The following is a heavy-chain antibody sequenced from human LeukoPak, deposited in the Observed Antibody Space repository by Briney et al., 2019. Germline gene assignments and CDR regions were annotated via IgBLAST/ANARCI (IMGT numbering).Heavy chain of an antibody. CDR3: ARNGGNSDYDY. J-gene: IGHJ4*02. CDR2: IYDSRST. V-gene: IGHV4-39*07. Sequence: SETLSLTCTVSGGSIRSSYYYWGWIRQPPGKGLEWIGSIYDSRSTYYNPSLKSRVTMLLDKSKNQFSLKLNSVTAADTAVYYCARNGGNSDYDYWGQGTLVTVSA. D-gene: IGHD4-23*01. CDR1: GGSIRSSYYY.